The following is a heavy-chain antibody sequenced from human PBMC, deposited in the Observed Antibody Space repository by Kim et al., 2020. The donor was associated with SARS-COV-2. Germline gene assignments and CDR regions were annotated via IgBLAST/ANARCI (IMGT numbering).Heavy chain of an antibody. Sequence: GGSLRLSCAASGFTFSSYAMSWVRQAPGKGLEWVSAISGCGGSTYYADSVKGRFTISRDNSKNTLYLQMNSLRAEDTAVYYCAKWVGYCTNGVCYRSLYYYYYGMDVWGQGTTVTVSS. D-gene: IGHD2-8*01. CDR3: AKWVGYCTNGVCYRSLYYYYYGMDV. J-gene: IGHJ6*02. V-gene: IGHV3-23*01. CDR2: ISGCGGST. CDR1: GFTFSSYA.